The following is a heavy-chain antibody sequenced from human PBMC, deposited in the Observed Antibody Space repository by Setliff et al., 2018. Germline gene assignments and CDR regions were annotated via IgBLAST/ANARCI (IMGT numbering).Heavy chain of an antibody. CDR1: GGSISSGGYY. CDR2: IYYSGST. J-gene: IGHJ3*02. D-gene: IGHD1-26*01. Sequence: TSETLSLTCTVSGGSISSGGYYWSWIRQHPGMGLEWIGYIYYSGSTYHNPSLKTLVTISVDTSKNQFSLKPSSVTAADTAVYYCARCSGSYDAFDIWGQGTMVTVSS. V-gene: IGHV4-31*01. CDR3: ARCSGSYDAFDI.